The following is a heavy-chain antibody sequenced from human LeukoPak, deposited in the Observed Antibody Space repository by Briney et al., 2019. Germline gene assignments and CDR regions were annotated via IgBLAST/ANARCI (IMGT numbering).Heavy chain of an antibody. CDR3: AKDPITMLRGARMIRGAFDI. J-gene: IGHJ3*02. CDR2: ISYDGSKK. V-gene: IGHV3-30*04. Sequence: GGSLRLSCEASGFIFSDYNMNWVRQAPGKGLEWVTVISYDGSKKYYADSVRGRFTISRDNSKNTLYMQMNSLRPEDTAVYFCAKDPITMLRGARMIRGAFDIWGQGTMVTVSS. D-gene: IGHD3-10*01. CDR1: GFIFSDYN.